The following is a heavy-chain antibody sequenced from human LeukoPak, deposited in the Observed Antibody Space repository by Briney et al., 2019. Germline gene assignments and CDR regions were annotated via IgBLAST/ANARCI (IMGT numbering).Heavy chain of an antibody. V-gene: IGHV1-18*04. J-gene: IGHJ5*02. D-gene: IGHD3-10*01. CDR1: GYSFTSHY. Sequence: ASVKVSCKASGYSFTSHYMHWVRQAPGQGLEWMGWMNTFNGKTDYARNLQGRVTMTTDTSTSTAYMELRSLRSDDTAVYYCARDRSGSYYLWGQGTLVTVSS. CDR2: MNTFNGKT. CDR3: ARDRSGSYYL.